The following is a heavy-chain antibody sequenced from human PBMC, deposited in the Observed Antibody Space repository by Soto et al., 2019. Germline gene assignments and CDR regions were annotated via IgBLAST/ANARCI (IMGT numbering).Heavy chain of an antibody. CDR1: GGSFSGYY. J-gene: IGHJ4*02. D-gene: IGHD5-12*01. CDR3: AREGSYSAYNFAHGIQLWSFDF. CDR2: INHSGST. V-gene: IGHV4-34*01. Sequence: ASETLSLTCAVYGGSFSGYYWSWIRQPPGKGLEWIGEINHSGSTNYNPSLKSRVTISVDTSKNQFSLNLSSVTAADMAVYYCAREGSYSAYNFAHGIQLWSFDFWGQGALVTVSS.